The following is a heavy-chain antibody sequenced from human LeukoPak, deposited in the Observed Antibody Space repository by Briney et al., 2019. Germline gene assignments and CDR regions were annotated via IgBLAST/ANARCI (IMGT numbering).Heavy chain of an antibody. V-gene: IGHV4-39*01. J-gene: IGHJ4*02. CDR3: ARLYYDSSGYYQICYFDY. Sequence: PSETPSLTCTVSGGSTSSSSYYWGWIRQPPGKGLEWIGSIYYSGSTYYNPSLKSRVTISVDTSKNQFSLNLSSVTAADTAVYYCARLYYDSSGYYQICYFDYWGQGTLVTVSS. CDR2: IYYSGST. CDR1: GGSTSSSSYY. D-gene: IGHD3-22*01.